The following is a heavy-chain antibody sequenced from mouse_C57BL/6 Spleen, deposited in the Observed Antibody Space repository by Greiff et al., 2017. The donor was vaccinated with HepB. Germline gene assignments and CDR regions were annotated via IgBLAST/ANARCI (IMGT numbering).Heavy chain of an antibody. V-gene: IGHV5-9-1*02. CDR3: TRGDHYGSSYNWYFDV. J-gene: IGHJ1*03. D-gene: IGHD1-1*01. CDR2: ISSGGDYI. CDR1: GFTFSSYA. Sequence: EVKLVESGEGLVKPGGSLKLSCAASGFTFSSYAMSWVRQTPEKRLEWVAYISSGGDYIYYADTVKGRFTISRDNARNTLYLQMSSLKSEDTAMYYCTRGDHYGSSYNWYFDVWGTGTTVTVSS.